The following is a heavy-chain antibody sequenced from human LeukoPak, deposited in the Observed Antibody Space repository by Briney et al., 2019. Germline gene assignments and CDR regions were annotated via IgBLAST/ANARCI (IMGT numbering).Heavy chain of an antibody. J-gene: IGHJ4*02. CDR2: IQYDGNIK. CDR3: AKEVFRNYLFDF. V-gene: IGHV3-30*02. CDR1: GLTFSNYG. D-gene: IGHD1-7*01. Sequence: GGSLRLSCAASGLTFSNYGMHWVRQAPGKGLEWVAFIQYDGNIKYYIDSVKGRFTISRDNSKNTVYLQMNSLRPEDTAVYYCAKEVFRNYLFDFWGQGTLVTVSS.